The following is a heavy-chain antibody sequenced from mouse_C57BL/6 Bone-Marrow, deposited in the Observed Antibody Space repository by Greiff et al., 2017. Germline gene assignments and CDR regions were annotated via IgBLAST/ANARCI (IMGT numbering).Heavy chain of an antibody. CDR1: GFTFSSYA. CDR2: ISSGGDYI. J-gene: IGHJ3*01. V-gene: IGHV5-9-1*02. CDR3: TRDDYSNSFAY. D-gene: IGHD2-5*01. Sequence: EVMLVESGAGLVKPGGSLKLSCAASGFTFSSYAMSWVRQTPEKRLEWVAYISSGGDYIYYADTVKGRFTISRDNARNTLYLQMSSLKSEDTAMYYCTRDDYSNSFAYWGQGTLVTVSA.